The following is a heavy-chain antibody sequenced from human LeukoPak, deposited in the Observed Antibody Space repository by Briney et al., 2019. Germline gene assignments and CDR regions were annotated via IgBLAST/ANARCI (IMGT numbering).Heavy chain of an antibody. CDR2: TSYDGRKE. V-gene: IGHV3-30*04. J-gene: IGHJ6*02. D-gene: IGHD6-13*01. Sequence: GGSLRLSCAASGFTLSSFPMHWVRQAPGKGLEWVALTSYDGRKEYYADSVKGRFTISRDNSKNTLYLQMNSLRPEDTAVYYCARAAAARTDYYYYGMDVWGQGTTVTVSS. CDR1: GFTLSSFP. CDR3: ARAAAARTDYYYYGMDV.